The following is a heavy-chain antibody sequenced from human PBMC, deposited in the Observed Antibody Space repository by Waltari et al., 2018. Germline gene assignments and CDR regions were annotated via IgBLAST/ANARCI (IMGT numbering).Heavy chain of an antibody. V-gene: IGHV3-30-3*01. CDR3: ARAVTGEDAFDM. CDR2: ISYDGSSK. J-gene: IGHJ3*02. D-gene: IGHD2-21*02. CDR1: GFIFSNYA. Sequence: QEQMVESGGGVVQPGRPLSLSCSISGFIFSNYAMNWVRQAPGKGVEWLAVISYDGSSKYYADSVKGRFSVSRDSFKNTVYLHMNGLRTEDTAVYYCARAVTGEDAFDMWGQGTMVTVSS.